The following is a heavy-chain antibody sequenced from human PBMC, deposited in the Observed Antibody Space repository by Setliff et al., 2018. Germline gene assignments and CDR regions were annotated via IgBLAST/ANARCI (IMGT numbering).Heavy chain of an antibody. V-gene: IGHV3-15*07. J-gene: IGHJ4*02. CDR3: ATGLGQYFDY. CDR2: IRTKTDGGTA. CDR1: DFIFNNAW. D-gene: IGHD3-9*01. Sequence: GGSLRLSCAASDFIFNNAWMNWVRQAPGKGLEWVGRIRTKTDGGTADYAAPVKGRFIISRDDSKNLVFLQMNSLKTEDTAVYYCATGLGQYFDYWGQGSLVTVSS.